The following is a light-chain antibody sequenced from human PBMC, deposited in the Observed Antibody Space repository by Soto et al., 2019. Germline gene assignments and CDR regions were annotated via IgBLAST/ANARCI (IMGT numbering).Light chain of an antibody. J-gene: IGKJ1*01. CDR3: RQYHSLPRT. CDR1: QSVSSSY. V-gene: IGKV3-20*01. CDR2: GAS. Sequence: CMASQSVSSSYLAWYQQKPGQAPRLLIYGASSRATGIPDRFSGSGSGTDFTLTISRLEPEDFAVYYCRQYHSLPRTFGQGTKVDI.